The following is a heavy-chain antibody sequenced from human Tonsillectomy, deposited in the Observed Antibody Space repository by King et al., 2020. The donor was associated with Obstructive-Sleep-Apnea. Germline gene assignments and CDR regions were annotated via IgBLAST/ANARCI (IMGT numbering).Heavy chain of an antibody. CDR1: GFTFSSYT. V-gene: IGHV3-23*04. D-gene: IGHD5-18*01. CDR3: AKDQLWEKDY. Sequence: VQLVESGGGLIQPGGSLRLSCAASGFTFSSYTMSWVRQAPGKGLEWVSGISGTGVYTYYPDSVKGRFTASRDNSKNTLYLQMNRLRAEDTAIYYCAKDQLWEKDYWGQGTLVTVSS. J-gene: IGHJ4*02. CDR2: ISGTGVYT.